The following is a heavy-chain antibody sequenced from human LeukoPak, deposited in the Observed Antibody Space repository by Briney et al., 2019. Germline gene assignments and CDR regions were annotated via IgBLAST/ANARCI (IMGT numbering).Heavy chain of an antibody. CDR2: IHTDGRST. CDR1: GFTFSTHW. J-gene: IGHJ4*02. V-gene: IGHV3-74*01. D-gene: IGHD3-22*01. CDR3: ARDLYDSSGYAY. Sequence: GGSLRLSCVASGFTFSTHWMHWVRQVPGKGLVWVSHIHTDGRSTSYADSVKGRFTISRDNAKNTLYLQMNSLRVEDTAVYYCARDLYDSSGYAYWGQGTLVTVSS.